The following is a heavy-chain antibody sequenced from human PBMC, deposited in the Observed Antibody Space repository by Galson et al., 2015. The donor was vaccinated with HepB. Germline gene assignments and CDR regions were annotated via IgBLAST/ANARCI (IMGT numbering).Heavy chain of an antibody. CDR2: TYFRSKWYY. CDR1: GDSVSGNIVS. Sequence: CAISGDSVSGNIVSWNWIRQSPSRGLEWLGRTYFRSKWYYDYAVSVKSRITINPDTSENQFSLQLHSVTPEDTAVYYCAGAGYCRNTYFFFAYWGQGTLVTVSS. CDR3: AGAGYCRNTYFFFAY. J-gene: IGHJ4*02. D-gene: IGHD2-15*01. V-gene: IGHV6-1*01.